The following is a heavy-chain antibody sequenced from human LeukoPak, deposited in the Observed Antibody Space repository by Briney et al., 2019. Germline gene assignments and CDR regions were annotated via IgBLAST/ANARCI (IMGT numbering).Heavy chain of an antibody. J-gene: IGHJ4*02. CDR3: ANQYYYDSSGYHFSYYFDY. V-gene: IGHV3-23*01. CDR2: ISGSGGST. Sequence: GGSLRLSCAASGFMFSSYAMSWVRQAPGKGLEWVSSISGSGGSTYYADSVKGRFTISRDNSKNTLYLQMNSLRAEDTAVYYCANQYYYDSSGYHFSYYFDYWGQGTLVTVSS. D-gene: IGHD3-22*01. CDR1: GFMFSSYA.